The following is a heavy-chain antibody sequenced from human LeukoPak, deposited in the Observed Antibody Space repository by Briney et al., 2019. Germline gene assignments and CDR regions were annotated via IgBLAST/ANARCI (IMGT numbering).Heavy chain of an antibody. J-gene: IGHJ4*02. CDR3: ARAGYSGSYHKSYYFDY. D-gene: IGHD1-26*01. V-gene: IGHV3-21*01. CDR1: GFTFSSYS. Sequence: PGGSLRLSCAASGFTFSSYSMNWVRQAPGKGLEWVSSISSSSSYIYYADSVKGRFTISRDNAKNSLYLQMNSLRAEDTAVYYCARAGYSGSYHKSYYFDYWGQGTLVTVSS. CDR2: ISSSSSYI.